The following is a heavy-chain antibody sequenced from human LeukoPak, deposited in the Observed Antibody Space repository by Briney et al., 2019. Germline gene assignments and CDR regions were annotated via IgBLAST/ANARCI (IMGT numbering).Heavy chain of an antibody. CDR1: GFTVSSNY. CDR2: IYSGGST. V-gene: IGHV3-66*02. Sequence: GGSLRLSCAASGFTVSSNYMSWVRQAPGKGLEWVSVIYSGGSTYYADSVKGRFTISRDNSKNTLYLQMNSLRAEDTAVYYCARVLGGYSYGYAFDIWGQGTLVTVSS. D-gene: IGHD5-18*01. J-gene: IGHJ3*02. CDR3: ARVLGGYSYGYAFDI.